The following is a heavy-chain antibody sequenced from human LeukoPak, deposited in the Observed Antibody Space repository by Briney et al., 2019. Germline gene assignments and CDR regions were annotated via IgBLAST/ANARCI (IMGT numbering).Heavy chain of an antibody. CDR3: ARDGYNYDSSGYADY. Sequence: PGGSLRLSCAASGFTFSSYSMNWVRQAPGKGLEWVSSISSSSSYIYYADSVKGRFTISRDNAKNSLYLQMNSLRAEDTTVYYCARDGYNYDSSGYADYWGQGTLVTVSS. D-gene: IGHD3-22*01. CDR1: GFTFSSYS. CDR2: ISSSSSYI. V-gene: IGHV3-21*01. J-gene: IGHJ4*02.